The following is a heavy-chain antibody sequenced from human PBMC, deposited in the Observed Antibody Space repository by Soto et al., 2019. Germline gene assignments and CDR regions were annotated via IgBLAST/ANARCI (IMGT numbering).Heavy chain of an antibody. CDR2: IYYSGST. J-gene: IGHJ4*02. Sequence: QVQMQESGPGLVKPSETLSLTCTVSGGSVSSGSYYWSWIRQPPGKGLEWIGYIYYSGSTNYNPSLKSRVTISVDTSKNQFSLKLSSVTAADTAVYYCARISGYSYGVPPDFDYWGQGTLVTVSS. D-gene: IGHD5-18*01. V-gene: IGHV4-61*01. CDR1: GGSVSSGSYY. CDR3: ARISGYSYGVPPDFDY.